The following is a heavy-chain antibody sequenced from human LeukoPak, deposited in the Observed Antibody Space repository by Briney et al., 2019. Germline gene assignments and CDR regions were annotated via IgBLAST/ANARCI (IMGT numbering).Heavy chain of an antibody. Sequence: SETLSLTCTVSGGSISSYYWSWVRQPPGKGREWIGYIYYSGSTNYNPSLTSRVTISVDTSKNQFSLKLSSVTAADTAVYYCARTSVADNGLSAFDIWGPGTMVTVSS. CDR1: GGSISSYY. CDR2: IYYSGST. D-gene: IGHD6-19*01. CDR3: ARTSVADNGLSAFDI. V-gene: IGHV4-59*01. J-gene: IGHJ3*02.